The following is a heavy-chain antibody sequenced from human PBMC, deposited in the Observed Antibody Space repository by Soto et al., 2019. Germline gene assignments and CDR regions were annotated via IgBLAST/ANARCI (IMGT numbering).Heavy chain of an antibody. Sequence: QVQLQQWGAGLLKPSETLSLTCAVYGGSFSGYYWTWIRQPPGTGLEWIGEINHSGSTNYNPSLKSRATISVDTSKTLFSLKLTSVTAADTAVYYCARDKITGLFDYWGQGTLVTVSS. CDR3: ARDKITGLFDY. D-gene: IGHD2-8*02. CDR1: GGSFSGYY. J-gene: IGHJ4*02. V-gene: IGHV4-34*01. CDR2: INHSGST.